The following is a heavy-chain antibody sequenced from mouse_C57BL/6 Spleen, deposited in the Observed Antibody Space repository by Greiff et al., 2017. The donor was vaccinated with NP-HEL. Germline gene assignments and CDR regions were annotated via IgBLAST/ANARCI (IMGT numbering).Heavy chain of an antibody. D-gene: IGHD1-1*01. J-gene: IGHJ2*01. CDR1: GYTFTDYN. CDR2: INPNNGGT. CDR3: ARPSGSEGHYVDY. Sequence: VQLQQSGPELVKPGASVKIPCKASGYTFTDYNMDWVKQSHGKSLEWIGDINPNNGGTIYNQKFKGKATLTVDKSSSTAYMELRSLTAEDTAVYYCARPSGSEGHYVDYWGQGTTLTVSS. V-gene: IGHV1-18*01.